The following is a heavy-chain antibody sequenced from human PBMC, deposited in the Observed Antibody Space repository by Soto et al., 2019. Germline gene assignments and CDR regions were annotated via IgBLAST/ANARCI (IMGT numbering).Heavy chain of an antibody. CDR3: ARGHVYSNYTPNFDY. V-gene: IGHV4-34*01. J-gene: IGHJ4*02. D-gene: IGHD4-4*01. CDR2: INHSGST. Sequence: SETLSLTCAVYGESFSGYYWSWIRQPPGKGLEWIGEINHSGSTNYNPSLKSRVTISVDTSKNQFSLKLSSVTAADTAVYYCARGHVYSNYTPNFDYWGQG. CDR1: GESFSGYY.